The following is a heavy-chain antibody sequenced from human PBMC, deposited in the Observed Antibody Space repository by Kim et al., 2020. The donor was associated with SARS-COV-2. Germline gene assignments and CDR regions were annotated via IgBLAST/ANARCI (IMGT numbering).Heavy chain of an antibody. CDR1: GGTFSSYA. D-gene: IGHD3-22*01. Sequence: SVKVSCKASGGTFSSYAISWVRQAPGQGLEWMGGIIPIFGTANYAQKFQGRVTITADESTSTAYMELSSLRSEDTAVYYCARDNSRLTYYYDSSGYYYVPMSWGKGTMVTVSS. CDR3: ARDNSRLTYYYDSSGYYYVPMS. CDR2: IIPIFGTA. J-gene: IGHJ3*01. V-gene: IGHV1-69*13.